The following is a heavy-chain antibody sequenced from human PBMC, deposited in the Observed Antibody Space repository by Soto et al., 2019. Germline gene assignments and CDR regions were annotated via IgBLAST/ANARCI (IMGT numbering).Heavy chain of an antibody. CDR1: GFSLSTSGMR. CDR3: ARSSTTMVRGVIIPLDAFDI. D-gene: IGHD3-10*01. CDR2: IDWDDDK. Sequence: GSGPTLVNPTQTLTLTCTFSGFSLSTSGMRVSWIRQPPGKALEWLARIDWDDDKFYSTSLKTRLTISKDTSKNQVVLTMTNMDPVDTATYYCARSSTTMVRGVIIPLDAFDIWGQGTMVTVSS. J-gene: IGHJ3*02. V-gene: IGHV2-70*04.